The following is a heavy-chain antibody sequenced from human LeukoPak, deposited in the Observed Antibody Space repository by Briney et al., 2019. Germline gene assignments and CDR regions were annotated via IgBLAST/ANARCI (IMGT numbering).Heavy chain of an antibody. J-gene: IGHJ4*02. CDR3: ARNQNIQYGDYGYYFDY. CDR2: IFYSGNT. CDR1: GGSFSSGGNS. Sequence: SETLSLTCSVSGGSFSSGGNSWGWIRQRPGKGLEWIGYIFYSGNTFYNSSLKSRVTMSVFTSKKQLSLRLSSVTAADTAVYYCARNQNIQYGDYGYYFDYWGQGILVTVSS. V-gene: IGHV4-30-4*07. D-gene: IGHD4-17*01.